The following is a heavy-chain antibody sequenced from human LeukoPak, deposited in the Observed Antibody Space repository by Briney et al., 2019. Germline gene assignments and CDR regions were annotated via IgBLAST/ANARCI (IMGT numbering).Heavy chain of an antibody. Sequence: GGSLRLSCAASGFTAINNYMSWVRQAHGRGREWVSVIYRGGKTYYADSVKGRFTISRDNSKNTLYLQMNSLRAEETAVYYCARLGGITMIRGVIKGYYGMDVWGQGPTVTVSS. J-gene: IGHJ6*02. CDR2: IYRGGKT. CDR3: ARLGGITMIRGVIKGYYGMDV. V-gene: IGHV3-53*01. CDR1: GFTAINNY. D-gene: IGHD3-10*01.